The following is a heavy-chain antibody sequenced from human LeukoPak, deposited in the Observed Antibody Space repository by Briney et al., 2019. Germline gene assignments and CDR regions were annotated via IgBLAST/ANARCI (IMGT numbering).Heavy chain of an antibody. Sequence: SETLSLTCAVCGGSFSGYYWSWIRQPPGKGLEWLGEINHSESTNYNPSLKSRVSISVDTSKNQFSLKVRSVTAADTAVYYCARGPNYGGNSKDFDYWGQGTLVTVSS. J-gene: IGHJ4*02. V-gene: IGHV4-34*01. CDR1: GGSFSGYY. D-gene: IGHD4-23*01. CDR2: INHSEST. CDR3: ARGPNYGGNSKDFDY.